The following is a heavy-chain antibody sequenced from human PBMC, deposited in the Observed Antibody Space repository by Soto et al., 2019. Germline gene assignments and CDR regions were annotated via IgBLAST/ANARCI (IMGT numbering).Heavy chain of an antibody. D-gene: IGHD6-19*01. CDR1: GFTFDDYA. V-gene: IGHV3-9*01. CDR3: AKDGGVAVAGTDYYFDY. Sequence: EVQLVESGGGLVQPGRSLRLSCAASGFTFDDYAMHWVRQAPGKGLEWGSGISWNSGSIGYADSVKGRFTISRDNAKNSLYLQMNSLRAEDTALYYCAKDGGVAVAGTDYYFDYWGQGTLVTVSS. CDR2: ISWNSGSI. J-gene: IGHJ4*02.